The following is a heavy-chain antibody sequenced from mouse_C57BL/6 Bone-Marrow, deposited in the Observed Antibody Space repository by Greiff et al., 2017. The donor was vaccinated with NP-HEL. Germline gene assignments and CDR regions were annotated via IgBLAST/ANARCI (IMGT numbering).Heavy chain of an antibody. V-gene: IGHV2-2*01. D-gene: IGHD1-1*01. J-gene: IGHJ4*01. CDR3: ARSPSITTVVAPDY. CDR1: GFSLTSYG. Sequence: QVQLQQSGPGLVQPSQSLSITCTVSGFSLTSYGVHWVRQSPGKGLEWLGVIWSGGSTDYNAAFISRLSISKDNSKSQVFFKMNSLQADDTAIYYCARSPSITTVVAPDYWGQGTSVTVSS. CDR2: IWSGGST.